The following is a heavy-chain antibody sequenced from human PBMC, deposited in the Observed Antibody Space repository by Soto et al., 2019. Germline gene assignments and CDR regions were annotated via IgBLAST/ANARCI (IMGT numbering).Heavy chain of an antibody. J-gene: IGHJ6*02. D-gene: IGHD6-19*01. CDR1: GFTFSSYG. CDR3: AKCSSGWSFGIYGMDV. CDR2: ISYDGSNK. V-gene: IGHV3-30*18. Sequence: GGSLRLSCAASGFTFSSYGMHWVRQAPGKGLEWVAVISYDGSNKYYADSVKGRFTISRDNSKKTLYLQMNSLRAEDTAVYYCAKCSSGWSFGIYGMDVWGQGTTVTVSS.